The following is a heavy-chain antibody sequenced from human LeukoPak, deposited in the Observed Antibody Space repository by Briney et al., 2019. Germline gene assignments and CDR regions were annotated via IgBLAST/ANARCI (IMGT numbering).Heavy chain of an antibody. J-gene: IGHJ4*02. V-gene: IGHV1-18*01. CDR3: ARDQMNIAAAGAYFDY. Sequence: ASVKVSCKVSGYTFTSFGISWVRQAPGQGLEWMGWIGAYNGNTKYGQKLQGRVTMTTDTSTSTAYMELRSLRSDDAAVYYCARDQMNIAAAGAYFDYWGQGTLVTVSS. D-gene: IGHD6-13*01. CDR2: IGAYNGNT. CDR1: GYTFTSFG.